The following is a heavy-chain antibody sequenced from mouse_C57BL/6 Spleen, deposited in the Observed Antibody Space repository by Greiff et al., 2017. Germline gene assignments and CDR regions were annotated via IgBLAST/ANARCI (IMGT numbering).Heavy chain of an antibody. Sequence: QVQLQQSGAELARPGASVTMSCKASGYTFTSYTMHWVKQRPGQGLEWIGYINPSSGYTKYNQKFKDKATLTADKSSSTASMQLSSLTSEDSAVYYCARGGYGSKGYFEVWGTGTTVTVSS. CDR3: ARGGYGSKGYFEV. V-gene: IGHV1-4*01. J-gene: IGHJ1*03. D-gene: IGHD1-1*01. CDR2: INPSSGYT. CDR1: GYTFTSYT.